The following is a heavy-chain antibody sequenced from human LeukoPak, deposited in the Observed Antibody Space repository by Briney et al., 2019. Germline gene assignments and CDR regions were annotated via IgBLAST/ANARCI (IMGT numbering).Heavy chain of an antibody. CDR3: ASGKPTYDFWSGYYKGPFYYYYGMDV. CDR1: GGSFSGYY. Sequence: SETLSLTCAVYGGSFSGYYWSWIRQPPGKGLEWIGEINHSGSTNYNPSLKSRVTISVDTSKNQFSLKLSSVTAADTAVYYCASGKPTYDFWSGYYKGPFYYYYGMDVWGQGTTVTVSS. CDR2: INHSGST. D-gene: IGHD3-3*01. V-gene: IGHV4-34*01. J-gene: IGHJ6*02.